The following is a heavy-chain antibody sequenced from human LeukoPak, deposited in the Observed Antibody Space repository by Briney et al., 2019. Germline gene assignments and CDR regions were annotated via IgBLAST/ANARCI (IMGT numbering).Heavy chain of an antibody. Sequence: PGGSLRLSCAASGFTFSSYGMHWFRQAPGKGLEWVGFIRSKAYGGTTEYAASVKGRFTISRDDSKSIAYLQMNSLKTEDTAVYYCTRTSGSRGRDYWGQGTLVTVSS. D-gene: IGHD5-12*01. CDR2: IRSKAYGGTT. V-gene: IGHV3-49*03. J-gene: IGHJ4*02. CDR1: GFTFSSYG. CDR3: TRTSGSRGRDY.